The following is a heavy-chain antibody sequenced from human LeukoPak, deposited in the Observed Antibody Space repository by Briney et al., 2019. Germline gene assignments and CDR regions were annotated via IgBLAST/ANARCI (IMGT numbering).Heavy chain of an antibody. D-gene: IGHD6-13*01. V-gene: IGHV3-30-3*01. CDR1: GFTFSSYA. Sequence: PGGSLRLSCAASGFTFSSYAMHWVRQAPGKGLEWVAVISYDGSNKYYADSVKGRFTISRDNSKNTLYLQMNSLRAEDTAVYYCARARAGSSSWGDYWGQGTLVTVSS. J-gene: IGHJ4*02. CDR3: ARARAGSSSWGDY. CDR2: ISYDGSNK.